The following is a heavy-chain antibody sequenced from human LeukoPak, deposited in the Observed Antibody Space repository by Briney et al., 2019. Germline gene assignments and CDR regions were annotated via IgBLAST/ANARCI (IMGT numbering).Heavy chain of an antibody. CDR3: AKDLGIVGATNYYYGMDV. CDR1: GFTFSSYG. V-gene: IGHV3-30*18. D-gene: IGHD1-26*01. CDR2: ISYDGSNK. Sequence: GGSLRLSCAASGFTFSSYGTHWVRQAPGKGLEWVAVISYDGSNKYYADSVKGRFTISRDNSKNTLYLQMNSLRAEDTAVYYCAKDLGIVGATNYYYGMDVWGQGTTVTVSS. J-gene: IGHJ6*02.